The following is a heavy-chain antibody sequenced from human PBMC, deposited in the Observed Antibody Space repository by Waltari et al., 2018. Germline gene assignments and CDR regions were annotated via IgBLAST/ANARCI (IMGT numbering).Heavy chain of an antibody. V-gene: IGHV3-21*01. CDR2: SSASSTYI. CDR3: ASGYSSSSLDY. J-gene: IGHJ4*02. D-gene: IGHD6-6*01. CDR1: GFTFSIYN. Sequence: EVQLVESGGGLVKPGGSLRLSCAASGFTFSIYNMNWVRQAPGKGRGWVSSSSASSTYIYYADSMKGRFTISRDNAKNSLYLQMNSLRAEDTAVYYCASGYSSSSLDYWGQGTLVTVSS.